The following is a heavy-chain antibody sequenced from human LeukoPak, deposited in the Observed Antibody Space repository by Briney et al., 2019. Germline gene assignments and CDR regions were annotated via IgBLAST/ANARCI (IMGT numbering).Heavy chain of an antibody. V-gene: IGHV3-21*01. J-gene: IGHJ4*02. CDR2: ISSSSNYI. CDR1: GFTFSSYR. Sequence: GGSLTLSCAASGFTFSSYRMIGVRHAPGKGLEWVSSISSSSNYIYYADSVKGRFTISRHNDKNSLYLQMNTLRAEHTAVYYCARFQDFWRGYSDYWGQGTLVTVSS. CDR3: ARFQDFWRGYSDY. D-gene: IGHD3-3*01.